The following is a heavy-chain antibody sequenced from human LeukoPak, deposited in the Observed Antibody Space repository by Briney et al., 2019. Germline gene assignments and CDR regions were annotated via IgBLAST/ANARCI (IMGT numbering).Heavy chain of an antibody. Sequence: GESLKISCKGFGYNFTTYWIGWVRQMPGKGLEWMGIIYLGDSDIRYSPSFQGQVTISADKSISTAYLQWSSLKASDTAMYYCARLHSGGSHAFDIWGQGTLVTVSS. CDR2: IYLGDSDI. CDR3: ARLHSGGSHAFDI. V-gene: IGHV5-51*01. D-gene: IGHD2-15*01. CDR1: GYNFTTYW. J-gene: IGHJ3*02.